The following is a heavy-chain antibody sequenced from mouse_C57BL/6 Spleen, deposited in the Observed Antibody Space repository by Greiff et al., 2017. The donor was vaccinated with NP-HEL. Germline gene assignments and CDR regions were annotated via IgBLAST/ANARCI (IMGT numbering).Heavy chain of an antibody. CDR1: GYAFSSSW. J-gene: IGHJ3*01. V-gene: IGHV1-82*01. CDR3: ARFDYDDVAWFAY. Sequence: QVQLQQSGPELVKPGASVKISCKASGYAFSSSWMNWVKQRPGKGLEWIGRIYPGDGDTNYNGKFKGKATLTADKSSSTAYMQLSSLTSEDSAVYFCARFDYDDVAWFAYWGQGTLVTVSA. D-gene: IGHD2-4*01. CDR2: IYPGDGDT.